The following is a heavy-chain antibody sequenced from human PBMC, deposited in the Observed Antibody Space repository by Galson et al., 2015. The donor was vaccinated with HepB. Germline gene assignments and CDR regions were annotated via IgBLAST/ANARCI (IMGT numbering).Heavy chain of an antibody. CDR2: IYHSGST. Sequence: LTCTVSGGSISSGGYSWSWIRQPPGKGLEWIGYIYHSGSTYYNPSLKSRVTISVDRSKNQFSLKLSSVTAADTAVYYCARVADSSGYYLDYWGQGTLVTVSS. V-gene: IGHV4-30-2*01. D-gene: IGHD3-22*01. J-gene: IGHJ4*02. CDR1: GGSISSGGYS. CDR3: ARVADSSGYYLDY.